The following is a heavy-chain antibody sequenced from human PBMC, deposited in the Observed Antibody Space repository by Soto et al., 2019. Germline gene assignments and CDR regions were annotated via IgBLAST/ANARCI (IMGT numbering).Heavy chain of an antibody. V-gene: IGHV3-30*18. J-gene: IGHJ6*02. CDR1: GFTFSSYG. D-gene: IGHD3-9*01. CDR3: AKRGLRYFDWLLNYYYSYGMDV. Sequence: QVQLVESGGGVVQPGRSLRLSCAASGFTFSSYGMHWVRQAPGKGLEWVAVISYDGSNKYYADSVKGRFTISRDNSKNSLYLQMKSLRAEDTAVYYCAKRGLRYFDWLLNYYYSYGMDVWGQGTTVTVSS. CDR2: ISYDGSNK.